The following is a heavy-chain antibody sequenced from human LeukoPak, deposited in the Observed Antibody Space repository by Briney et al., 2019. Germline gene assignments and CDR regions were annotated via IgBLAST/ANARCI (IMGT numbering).Heavy chain of an antibody. CDR1: GFTFSSYW. D-gene: IGHD3-10*01. V-gene: IGHV3-7*01. J-gene: IGHJ4*02. CDR3: ARCSHGLFDY. CDR2: IKQDGSEK. Sequence: GGSLRLSCAASGFTFSSYWMSWVRQAPGKGLEWVANIKQDGSEKYYVDSVKGRFTISRDNAKNPLYLQMNSLRVEDTAIYYCARCSHGLFDYWGQGTLVTVSS.